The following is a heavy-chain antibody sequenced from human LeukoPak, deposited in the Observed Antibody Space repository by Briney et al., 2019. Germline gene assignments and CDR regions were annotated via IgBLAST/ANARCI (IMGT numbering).Heavy chain of an antibody. J-gene: IGHJ4*01. V-gene: IGHV1-2*02. CDR1: GYTFTNYY. Sequence: ASVKVSCKASGYTFTNYYMHWVRQAPGQGFEWMGSINPNDGDTNYAQKFQGRVTMTRDTSISTAHMEVSRLRSDDTAVYYCARANFLYCSSTTCLFDYWGHGTLVTVSS. CDR2: INPNDGDT. CDR3: ARANFLYCSSTTCLFDY. D-gene: IGHD2-2*01.